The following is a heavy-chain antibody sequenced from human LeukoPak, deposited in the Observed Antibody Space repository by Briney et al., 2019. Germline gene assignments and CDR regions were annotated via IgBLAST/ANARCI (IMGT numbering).Heavy chain of an antibody. CDR2: IYYSGST. Sequence: SETLSLTCTVSGASITSTSYYWGWIRQPPGKGLEWIGYIYYSGSTYYNPSLKSRVTISLDTSKIQFSLNLSSVTAADTAVYYCARRLIVGATPFDHWGQGTLVTVSS. V-gene: IGHV4-39*01. D-gene: IGHD1-26*01. J-gene: IGHJ4*02. CDR1: GASITSTSYY. CDR3: ARRLIVGATPFDH.